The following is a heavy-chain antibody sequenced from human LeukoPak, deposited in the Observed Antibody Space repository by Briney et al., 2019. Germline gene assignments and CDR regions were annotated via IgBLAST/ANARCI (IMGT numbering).Heavy chain of an antibody. V-gene: IGHV6-1*01. CDR2: TYYRSTWYN. Sequence: SQTLSLTCAISGDSVSSNSAAWNWIRQSPSRGLEWLGRTYYRSTWYNDYAVSVRSRITINSDTSKNQCSLQLNSVTPEDTAVDYCAKGYSISDWGQGTPVTVSS. CDR3: AKGYSISD. D-gene: IGHD6-6*01. CDR1: GDSVSSNSAA. J-gene: IGHJ4*02.